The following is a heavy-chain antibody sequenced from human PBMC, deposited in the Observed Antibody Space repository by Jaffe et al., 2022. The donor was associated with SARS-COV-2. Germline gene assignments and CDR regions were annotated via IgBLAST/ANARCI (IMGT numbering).Heavy chain of an antibody. Sequence: QLQLQESGPGLVKPSETLSLTCTVSGGSISSSSYYWGWIRQPPGKGLEWIGSIYYSGSTYYNPSLKSRVTISVDTSKNQFSLKLSSVTAADTAVYYCATTTSSSYGMDVWGQGTTVTVSS. V-gene: IGHV4-39*01. CDR2: IYYSGST. CDR3: ATTTSSSYGMDV. CDR1: GGSISSSSYY. J-gene: IGHJ6*02. D-gene: IGHD1-26*01.